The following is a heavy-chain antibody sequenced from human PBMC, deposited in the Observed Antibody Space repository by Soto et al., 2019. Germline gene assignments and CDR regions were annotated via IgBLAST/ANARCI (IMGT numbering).Heavy chain of an antibody. D-gene: IGHD3-3*01. Sequence: QVQLQESGPGLVKPSQTLSLTCTVSGGSISSGGYYWSWIRQHPGKGLEWIGYIYYSGSTYYNPSLKSRVTISVATSKNQISLKLSSVTAADTAVYYCARSPELGLRFSGNWFDPWGQGTLVTVSS. CDR2: IYYSGST. CDR1: GGSISSGGYY. CDR3: ARSPELGLRFSGNWFDP. V-gene: IGHV4-31*03. J-gene: IGHJ5*02.